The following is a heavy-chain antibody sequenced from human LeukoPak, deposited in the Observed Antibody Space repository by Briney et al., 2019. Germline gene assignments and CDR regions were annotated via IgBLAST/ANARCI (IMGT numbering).Heavy chain of an antibody. CDR3: ARVPKRSHYYGSGSYYKFDP. D-gene: IGHD3-10*01. J-gene: IGHJ5*02. Sequence: PSETLSLTCTVSGGSISSSSYYWGWIRQPPGKGLEWIGSIYYSGSTYYNPSLKSRVTISVDTSKNQFSLKLSSVTAADTAVYYCARVPKRSHYYGSGSYYKFDPWGQGTLVTVSS. CDR1: GGSISSSSYY. V-gene: IGHV4-39*07. CDR2: IYYSGST.